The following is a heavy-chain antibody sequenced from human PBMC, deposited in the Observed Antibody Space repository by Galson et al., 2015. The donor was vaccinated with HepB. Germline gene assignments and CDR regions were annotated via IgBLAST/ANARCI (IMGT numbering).Heavy chain of an antibody. CDR3: ARDRRGGNYCRSTASCSYFDY. D-gene: IGHD2-2*01. CDR2: IYVGGSS. Sequence: ETLSLTCIVSGGSINGYYWSWIRQPAGKGLEWIGRIYVGGSSSANPSLKSRVTMAADTAKNQLSLKLTSVTAADTAVYYRARDRRGGNYCRSTASCSYFDYWGHGALVTVSS. CDR1: GGSINGYY. V-gene: IGHV4-4*07. J-gene: IGHJ4*01.